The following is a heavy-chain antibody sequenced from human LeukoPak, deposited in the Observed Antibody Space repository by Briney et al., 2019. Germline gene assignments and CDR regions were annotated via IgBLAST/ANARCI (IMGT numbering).Heavy chain of an antibody. J-gene: IGHJ5*02. D-gene: IGHD3-3*01. CDR3: ARGPSYYDFWSGYVEGWFDP. V-gene: IGHV1-18*01. CDR1: GYTFTSYD. CDR2: ISAYNGNT. Sequence: VASVKVSCKASGYTFTSYDINWVRQATGQGLEWMGWISAYNGNTNYAQKLQGRVTMTTDTSTSTAYMELRSLRSDDTAVYYCARGPSYYDFWSGYVEGWFDPWGQGTLVTVSS.